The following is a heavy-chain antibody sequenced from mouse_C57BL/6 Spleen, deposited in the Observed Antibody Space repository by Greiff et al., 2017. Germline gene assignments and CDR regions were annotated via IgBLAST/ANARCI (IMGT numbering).Heavy chain of an antibody. V-gene: IGHV10-1*01. Sequence: GGGLVQPKGSLKLSCAASGFSFNTYAMNWVRQAPGKGLEWVARIRSKSNNYATYYADSVKDRFTISRDDSESMLYLQMNNLKTEDTAMYYCVREGVSSFAYWGQGTLVTVSA. CDR2: IRSKSNNYAT. J-gene: IGHJ3*01. D-gene: IGHD6-2*01. CDR3: VREGVSSFAY. CDR1: GFSFNTYA.